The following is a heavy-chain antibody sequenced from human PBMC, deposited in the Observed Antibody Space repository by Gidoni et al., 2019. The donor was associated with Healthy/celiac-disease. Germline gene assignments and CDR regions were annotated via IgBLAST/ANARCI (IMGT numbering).Heavy chain of an antibody. CDR2: ISGSGGST. J-gene: IGHJ6*02. CDR1: GFTFNSFA. D-gene: IGHD6-13*01. V-gene: IGHV3-23*01. CDR3: AKDRGSSWYGTESSSRYYGMDV. Sequence: EVQLLESVGGLVQPGGSLILSCAASGFTFNSFAMRSVLQAPGKGLEWVSMISGSGGSTYYTNSVKGQFTISRDKSKNTLYLQMNSLRAEDTAVYYCAKDRGSSWYGTESSSRYYGMDVWGQGTTVTVSS.